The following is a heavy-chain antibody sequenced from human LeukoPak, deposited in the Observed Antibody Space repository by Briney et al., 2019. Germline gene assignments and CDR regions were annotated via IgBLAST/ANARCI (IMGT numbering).Heavy chain of an antibody. CDR1: GGTFSSYA. D-gene: IGHD3-3*01. V-gene: IGHV1-69*04. Sequence: GASVKVSCKASGGTFSSYAISWVRQAPGQGLEWMGRIIPILGIANYAQKFQGRVTITADKSTSTAYMEPSSLRSEDTAVYYCARMTGRNSGYYTLFDYWGQGTLVTVSS. CDR3: ARMTGRNSGYYTLFDY. J-gene: IGHJ4*02. CDR2: IIPILGIA.